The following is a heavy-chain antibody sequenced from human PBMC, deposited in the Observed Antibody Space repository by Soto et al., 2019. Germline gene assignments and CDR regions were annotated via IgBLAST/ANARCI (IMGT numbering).Heavy chain of an antibody. CDR2: SHPSGRT. J-gene: IGHJ6*02. Sequence: SETPSISCSVDVRSLSGDYLSRLRQYPGKRLEWIGGSHPSGRTNYNPSLRSRVTIAVDTSKNQFVLQPTSLTAADTAVYCCQRSRNEYKLVNVWGHVTT. CDR1: VRSLSGDY. D-gene: IGHD6-6*01. V-gene: IGHV4-34*01. CDR3: QRSRNEYKLVNV.